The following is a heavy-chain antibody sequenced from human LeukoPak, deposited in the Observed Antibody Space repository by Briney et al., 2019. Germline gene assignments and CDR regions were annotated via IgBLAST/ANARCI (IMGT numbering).Heavy chain of an antibody. J-gene: IGHJ4*02. V-gene: IGHV1-8*01. CDR2: MNPNSGNT. CDR3: ARGLYSSSWYSNGDY. Sequence: ASVKVSCKASGYTFTSYDINWVRQATGQGLEWMGWMNPNSGNTGYAQKFQGRVTMTRNTSISTAYIELSSLRSEDTAVYYCARGLYSSSWYSNGDYWGQGTLVTVSS. D-gene: IGHD6-13*01. CDR1: GYTFTSYD.